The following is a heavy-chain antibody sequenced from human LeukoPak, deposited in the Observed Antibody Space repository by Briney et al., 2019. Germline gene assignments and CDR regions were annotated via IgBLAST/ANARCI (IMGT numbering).Heavy chain of an antibody. D-gene: IGHD3-10*01. V-gene: IGHV1-18*01. CDR1: GYTFTSYY. Sequence: ASVKVSCKASGYTFTSYYISWVRQAPGQGLEWTGWISAYSVNTNYAQKFQGRVTMTTDTSTSTAYIELRSLRSDDTALYYCASRGGPGAIDAFDTWGQGTMVTVSS. J-gene: IGHJ3*02. CDR2: ISAYSVNT. CDR3: ASRGGPGAIDAFDT.